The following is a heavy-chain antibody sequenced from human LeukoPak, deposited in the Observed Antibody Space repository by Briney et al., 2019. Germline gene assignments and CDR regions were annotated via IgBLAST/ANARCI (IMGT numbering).Heavy chain of an antibody. Sequence: VKVSCKASGGTFSSYAINWVRQAPGQGLEWMGWISAYNGNTNYAQKLQGRVTMTTDTSTSTAYMELRSLRSDDTAVYYCARIGSGSGSYYNPDSYYYYGMDVWGQGTTVTVSS. J-gene: IGHJ6*02. D-gene: IGHD3-10*01. V-gene: IGHV1-18*01. CDR3: ARIGSGSGSYYNPDSYYYYGMDV. CDR2: ISAYNGNT. CDR1: GGTFSSYA.